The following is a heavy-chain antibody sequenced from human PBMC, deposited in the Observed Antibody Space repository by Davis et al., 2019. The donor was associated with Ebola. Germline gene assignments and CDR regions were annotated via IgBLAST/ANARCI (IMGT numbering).Heavy chain of an antibody. CDR2: FSYGDNTH. D-gene: IGHD3-16*01. CDR3: ARRKSTVIKGYYYYGMDV. CDR1: GASISSRSYY. J-gene: IGHJ6*02. V-gene: IGHV4-39*07. Sequence: MPSETLSLTCTVSGASISSRSYYWGWIRQPPGKGLEWVGSFSYGDNTHYYNPSLKRRATISADTSKNQFSLMLTSVTAADTAVYYCARRKSTVIKGYYYYGMDVWGQGTTVTVSS.